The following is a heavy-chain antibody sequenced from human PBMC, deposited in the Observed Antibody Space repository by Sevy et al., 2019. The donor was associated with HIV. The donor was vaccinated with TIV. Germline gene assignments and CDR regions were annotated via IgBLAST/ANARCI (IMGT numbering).Heavy chain of an antibody. J-gene: IGHJ5*02. CDR2: ISSSSSYI. D-gene: IGHD6-19*01. V-gene: IGHV3-21*01. CDR1: GFTFSSYS. Sequence: GGSLRLSCAASGFTFSSYSMNWVRQAPGKGLEWVSSISSSSSYIYYADSVKGRFTISRDNAKNSLYLQMNSLRAEDTAVYYCARDLSSGLSGGGWFDPWGQGTLVTVSS. CDR3: ARDLSSGLSGGGWFDP.